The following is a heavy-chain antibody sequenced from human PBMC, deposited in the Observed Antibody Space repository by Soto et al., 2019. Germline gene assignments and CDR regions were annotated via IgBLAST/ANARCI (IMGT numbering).Heavy chain of an antibody. V-gene: IGHV4-31*03. Sequence: QVQLQESGPGLVKPSQTLSLTCTVSGGSISSGGYYWSWIRQHPGKCLEWIGYIYYSGSTYYNPSLKRRVTKSVDTSKNQFSLKLSSVTAADTAVYYCARTVVWFGNPFDYWCQGTLVTVSS. D-gene: IGHD3-10*01. CDR2: IYYSGST. CDR1: GGSISSGGYY. CDR3: ARTVVWFGNPFDY. J-gene: IGHJ4*02.